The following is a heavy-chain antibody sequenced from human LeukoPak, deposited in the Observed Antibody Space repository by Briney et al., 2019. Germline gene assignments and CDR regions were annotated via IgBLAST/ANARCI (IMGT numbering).Heavy chain of an antibody. CDR1: GYTLTSYA. CDR2: INAGNGNT. V-gene: IGHV1-3*01. J-gene: IGHJ6*02. Sequence: ASVKVSCKASGYTLTSYAMHWVRQAPGQRLEWMGWINAGNGNTKYSQKFQGRVTITRDTSASTAYMELSSLRSEDTAVYYCARDTLTGTLGYYYYGMDVWGQGTTVTVSS. D-gene: IGHD1-7*01. CDR3: ARDTLTGTLGYYYYGMDV.